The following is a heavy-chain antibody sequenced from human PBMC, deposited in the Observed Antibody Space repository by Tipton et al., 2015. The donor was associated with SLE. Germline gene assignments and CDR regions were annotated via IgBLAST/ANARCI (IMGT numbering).Heavy chain of an antibody. CDR1: GDSISWRY. D-gene: IGHD3-16*02. Sequence: PGLVKPSETLSLTCSVSGDSISWRYWSWIRQPPGKGLEWIGSFFHNGNTYYNPSLRGRVTISVDTSKNHLSVRLSSVTAADTAMYFCARSPTYDYVWGSYHFDNWGQGTLVTVSS. J-gene: IGHJ4*02. CDR2: FFHNGNT. V-gene: IGHV4-59*04. CDR3: ARSPTYDYVWGSYHFDN.